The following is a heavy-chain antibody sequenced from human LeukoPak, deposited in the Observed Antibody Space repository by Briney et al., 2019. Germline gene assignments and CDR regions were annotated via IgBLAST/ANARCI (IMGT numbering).Heavy chain of an antibody. CDR3: ARREMATITLVYYNWFDP. V-gene: IGHV4-59*12. J-gene: IGHJ5*02. Sequence: PSETLSLTCTVSGGSISSYYWSWIRQPPGKGLEWIGYIYYSGSTNYNPSLKSRVTISGDTSKNQFSLKLSSVTAADTAVYYCARREMATITLVYYNWFDPWGQGTLVTVSS. CDR2: IYYSGST. CDR1: GGSISSYY. D-gene: IGHD5-24*01.